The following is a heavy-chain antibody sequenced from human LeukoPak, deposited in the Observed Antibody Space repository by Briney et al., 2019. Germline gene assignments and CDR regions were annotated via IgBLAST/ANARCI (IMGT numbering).Heavy chain of an antibody. D-gene: IGHD2-15*01. J-gene: IGHJ4*02. V-gene: IGHV3-21*01. CDR3: ARDERRYSSDSNCYPGDY. CDR2: ISRTSAYI. Sequence: PGGSLRLSCSASGFTFSSYAMKWVRQAPGKGLEWVSAISRTSAYIYYSDSVKGRFTVSRDNAMNSVFLQMDSLRAEDTAVYYCARDERRYSSDSNCYPGDYWGQGTLVTVSS. CDR1: GFTFSSYA.